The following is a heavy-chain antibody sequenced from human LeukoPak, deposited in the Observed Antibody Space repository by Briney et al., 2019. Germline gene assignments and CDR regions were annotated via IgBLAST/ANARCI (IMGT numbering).Heavy chain of an antibody. CDR1: GFTFSSYS. CDR3: ARRYSSSWWHLDY. D-gene: IGHD6-13*01. V-gene: IGHV3-21*01. Sequence: PGGSLRLSCAASGFTFSSYSMNWVRQAPGKGLEWVSSISSSSTYIYYADSVEGRFTISRDNAKNSLSLQMNSLRDEDTAVYYCARRYSSSWWHLDYWGQGTLVTVSS. J-gene: IGHJ4*02. CDR2: ISSSSTYI.